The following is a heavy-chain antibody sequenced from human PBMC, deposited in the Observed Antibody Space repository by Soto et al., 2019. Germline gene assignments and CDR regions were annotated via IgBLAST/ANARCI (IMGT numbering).Heavy chain of an antibody. D-gene: IGHD6-19*01. V-gene: IGHV3-23*01. Sequence: GESLKISCAASGFTFSSYAMSWVRQAPGKGLEWVSAISGSGGSTYYADSVKGRFTISRDNSKNTLYLQMNSLRAEDTAVYYCAKPSIQYSSGWYYFDYWGQGTLVTVSS. CDR3: AKPSIQYSSGWYYFDY. CDR2: ISGSGGST. CDR1: GFTFSSYA. J-gene: IGHJ4*02.